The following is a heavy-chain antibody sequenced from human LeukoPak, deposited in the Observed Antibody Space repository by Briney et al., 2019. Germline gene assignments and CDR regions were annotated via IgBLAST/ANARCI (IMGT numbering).Heavy chain of an antibody. V-gene: IGHV4-39*01. CDR2: IYYRGST. D-gene: IGHD3-10*01. Sequence: PSETLSLTCNVSGGXISSSRYYWGWIRQPPGKGLEWIGRIYYRGSTYYNPSLKSRVPISVDRSKNQFSLKRTSVTAANTAGFNCARQEFGIGEFLYFDYWGQGTLVTVSS. CDR3: ARQEFGIGEFLYFDY. J-gene: IGHJ4*02. CDR1: GGXISSSRYY.